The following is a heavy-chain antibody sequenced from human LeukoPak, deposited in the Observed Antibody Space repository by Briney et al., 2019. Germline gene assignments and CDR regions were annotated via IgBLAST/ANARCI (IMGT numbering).Heavy chain of an antibody. CDR2: IYYSGST. D-gene: IGHD3-16*01. V-gene: IGHV4-39*02. CDR3: ARDGVHAFDI. CDR1: GGSISSSSYY. J-gene: IGHJ3*02. Sequence: PSETLSLTCTVSGGSISSSSYYWGWIRQPPGKGLEWIGSIYYSGSTYYNPSLKSRVTISVDTSKNQFSLKLSSVTAADTAVYYCARDGVHAFDIWGQGTMVTVSS.